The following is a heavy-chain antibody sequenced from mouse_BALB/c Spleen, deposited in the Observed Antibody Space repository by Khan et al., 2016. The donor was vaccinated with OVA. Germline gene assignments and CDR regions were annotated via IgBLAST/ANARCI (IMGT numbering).Heavy chain of an antibody. CDR2: IDPYNGGS. CDR1: GYSFTDYN. D-gene: IGHD1-1*01. CDR3: ALIYNFGSWFDY. J-gene: IGHJ2*01. V-gene: IGHV1S135*01. Sequence: VQLKESGPELVKPGASVKVSCKASGYSFTDYNMYWVKQSHGKSLEWIGYIDPYNGGSNYSQKFRGKATLTVDKSSSTAFMHLNSLTSEDSAVYYCALIYNFGSWFDYWGQGTTLTVSS.